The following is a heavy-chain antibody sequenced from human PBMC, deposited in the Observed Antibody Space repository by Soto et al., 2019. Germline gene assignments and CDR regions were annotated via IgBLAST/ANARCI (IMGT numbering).Heavy chain of an antibody. CDR1: GYALTSYD. D-gene: IGHD6-19*01. V-gene: IGHV1-18*01. J-gene: IGHJ4*02. CDR3: ARGSSGWYDFDY. Sequence: ASVKVSCKDSGYALTSYDINWVRQAPGQGLEWMGWMSAYNGNTNYAQKFQGRVTMTTDTSTSTAYMELRSLRSDDTAVYYCARGSSGWYDFDYWGQGTLVTVSS. CDR2: MSAYNGNT.